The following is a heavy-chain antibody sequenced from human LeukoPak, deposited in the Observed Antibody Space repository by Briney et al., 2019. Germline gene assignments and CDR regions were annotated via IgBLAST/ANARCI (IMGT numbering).Heavy chain of an antibody. J-gene: IGHJ4*02. Sequence: ASVKVSCKVSGYTFTVYYMHWVRQAPGQGLEWLGWINPNSGGTNYAQNFQGRVTMTRDTPISTAYMELSRLRSDDTAVYYCARDQGHGGNSWDYWGQGTLVTVSS. D-gene: IGHD4-23*01. CDR2: INPNSGGT. CDR3: ARDQGHGGNSWDY. V-gene: IGHV1-2*02. CDR1: GYTFTVYY.